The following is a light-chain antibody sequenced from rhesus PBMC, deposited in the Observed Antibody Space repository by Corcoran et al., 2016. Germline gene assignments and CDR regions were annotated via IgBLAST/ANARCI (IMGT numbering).Light chain of an antibody. CDR3: LQDYTTPLT. Sequence: DIQMTQSPSSLSASVGDRVTVTCRASQGITKELSWYQQKPGKAPTLLIYAASTLQSGVSSRFSGRGSGTDYTLPISSLQPEDVATYYGLQDYTTPLTFGGGTKVEIK. V-gene: IGKV1-94*01. CDR2: AAS. CDR1: QGITKE. J-gene: IGKJ4*01.